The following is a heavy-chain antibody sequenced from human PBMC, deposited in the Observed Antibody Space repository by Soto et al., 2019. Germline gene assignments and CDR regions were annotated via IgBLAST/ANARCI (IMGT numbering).Heavy chain of an antibody. CDR3: ARDMAGAPDY. J-gene: IGHJ4*02. CDR1: GGTFSSYA. CDR2: IIPVFGTA. V-gene: IGHV1-69*06. Sequence: VASVKVSCKASGGTFSSYAISWVRQAPGQGLEWMGGIIPVFGTANYAQKFQGRVTITADKYKSTAYMEMSSLRSEDTAVYYCARDMAGAPDYWGQGTLVAVSS. D-gene: IGHD1-26*01.